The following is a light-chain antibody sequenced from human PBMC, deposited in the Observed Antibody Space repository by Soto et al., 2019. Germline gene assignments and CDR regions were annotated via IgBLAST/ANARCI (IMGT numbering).Light chain of an antibody. CDR2: DAS. CDR3: QPRNYWIT. Sequence: GLTQSPVTLSLSPGERATLSCRASQTVRNNYLAWYQQKPGQAPRLLIYDASSRATGIPDRFSGGGSGTDFTLTISSLEPEDFAVYYCQPRNYWITFGGGTKVDIK. J-gene: IGKJ4*01. V-gene: IGKV3D-20*02. CDR1: QTVRNNY.